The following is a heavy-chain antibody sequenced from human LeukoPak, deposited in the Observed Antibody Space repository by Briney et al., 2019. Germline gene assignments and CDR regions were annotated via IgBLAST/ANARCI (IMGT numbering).Heavy chain of an antibody. V-gene: IGHV3-11*03. CDR2: ISSSTIYT. CDR1: GFTFSDYY. Sequence: GGSLRLSCAASGFTFSDYYMSWIRQAPGKGLEWVSYISSSTIYTNYADSVKGRFTISRDNAKNSLYLQMNSLRAEDTAVYYCARYRGGSIYGMDVWGLGTTVTVSS. CDR3: ARYRGGSIYGMDV. J-gene: IGHJ6*02. D-gene: IGHD5-12*01.